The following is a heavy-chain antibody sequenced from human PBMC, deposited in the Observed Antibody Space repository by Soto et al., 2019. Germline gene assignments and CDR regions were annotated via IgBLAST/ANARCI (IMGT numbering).Heavy chain of an antibody. CDR1: GYTFTSYD. V-gene: IGHV1-8*01. D-gene: IGHD3-10*01. Sequence: GASVKVSCKASGYTFTSYDINCVRQATGQGFEWMGWMNPNSGNTGYVQKFQGRVTITADESTSTAYMELSSLRSEDTAVYYCARKVDMVRGVKWFDPWGQGTLVTVSS. J-gene: IGHJ5*02. CDR3: ARKVDMVRGVKWFDP. CDR2: MNPNSGNT.